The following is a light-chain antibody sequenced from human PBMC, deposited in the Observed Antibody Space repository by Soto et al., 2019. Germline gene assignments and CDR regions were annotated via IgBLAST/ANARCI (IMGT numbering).Light chain of an antibody. CDR3: QHYNNWLT. V-gene: IGKV3-15*01. CDR1: QSVSSN. Sequence: EIVMTQSPATLSVSPGERATLSCRASQSVSSNLAWYLQKPGQAPRLLIYGASTRATGIPARFSGSGSGTEFTLTISSLQSEDFAVYYCQHYNNWLTFGGGTKVEIK. CDR2: GAS. J-gene: IGKJ4*01.